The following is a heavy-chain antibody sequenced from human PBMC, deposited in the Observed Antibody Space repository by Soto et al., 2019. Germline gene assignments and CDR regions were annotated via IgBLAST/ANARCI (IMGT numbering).Heavy chain of an antibody. D-gene: IGHD1-26*01. V-gene: IGHV4-39*07. Sequence: SETLSLTCTVSGGSISSSSYYWGWIRQPPGKGLEWIGSIYYSGSTYYNPSLKSRVTISVDTTKNQFSLKLSSVTAADTAVYYCAREKEGGSYYFFAFDIWGQGTMVTVSS. CDR2: IYYSGST. CDR1: GGSISSSSYY. J-gene: IGHJ3*02. CDR3: AREKEGGSYYFFAFDI.